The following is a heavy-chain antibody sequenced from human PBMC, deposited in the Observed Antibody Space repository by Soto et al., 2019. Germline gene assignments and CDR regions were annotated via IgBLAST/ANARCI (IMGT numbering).Heavy chain of an antibody. V-gene: IGHV1-18*01. CDR1: GYTFTSYG. CDR3: ATRRYSSGLKPYYFDY. Sequence: ASVKVSCKASGYTFTSYGISWVRQAPGQGLEWMGWISAYNGNTNYAQKLQGRVTMTTDTSTSTAYMELRSLRSDDTAVYYCATRRYSSGLKPYYFDYWGQGTLVTVSS. CDR2: ISAYNGNT. J-gene: IGHJ4*02. D-gene: IGHD6-19*01.